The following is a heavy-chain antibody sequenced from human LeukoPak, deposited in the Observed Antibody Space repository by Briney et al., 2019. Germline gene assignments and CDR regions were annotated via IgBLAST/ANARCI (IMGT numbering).Heavy chain of an antibody. D-gene: IGHD6-19*01. CDR2: MYYTGST. CDR3: ARGPSSGWPYYYYGMDV. Sequence: SETLSLTCIVSGGSISGYYWSWIRQPPGKGLEWIGYMYYTGSTNYNPSLKSRVTISVDTSKNQFSLKLSSVTAADTAVYYCARGPSSGWPYYYYGMDVWGQGTTVTVSS. J-gene: IGHJ6*02. V-gene: IGHV4-59*12. CDR1: GGSISGYY.